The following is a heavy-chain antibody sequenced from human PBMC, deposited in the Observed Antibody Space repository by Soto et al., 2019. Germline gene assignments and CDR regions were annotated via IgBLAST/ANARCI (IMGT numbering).Heavy chain of an antibody. Sequence: QVQLQESGPGLVKPSQTLSLSCTVSRGSISSGDYYWSWIRQPPGKGLEWIGYFYYSGSTYYNPSLKSRVTISVDTSKKQFSLKLSSVTAADTAVYYCARVPFYAPSGSYYIDYWGQGTLVTVSS. CDR3: ARVPFYAPSGSYYIDY. CDR2: FYYSGST. D-gene: IGHD1-26*01. V-gene: IGHV4-30-4*01. J-gene: IGHJ4*02. CDR1: RGSISSGDYY.